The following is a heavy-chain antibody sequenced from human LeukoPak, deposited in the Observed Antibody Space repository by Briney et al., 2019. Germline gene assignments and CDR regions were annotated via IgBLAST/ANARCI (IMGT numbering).Heavy chain of an antibody. V-gene: IGHV4-31*03. J-gene: IGHJ6*02. Sequence: SETLSLTCTVSGGSISSGGYYWSWIRQHPGKGLEWIGYIYYSGSTYYNPSLKSRVTISVDTSKNQFSLKLSSVTAADTAVYYCASCYGDYLDYGMDVWGQGTTVTVSS. D-gene: IGHD4-17*01. CDR3: ASCYGDYLDYGMDV. CDR1: GGSISSGGYY. CDR2: IYYSGST.